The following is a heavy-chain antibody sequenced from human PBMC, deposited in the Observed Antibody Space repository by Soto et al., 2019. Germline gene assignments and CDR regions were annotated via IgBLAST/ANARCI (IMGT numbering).Heavy chain of an antibody. Sequence: SQTLSLTCAISGDSVSSNSAAWNWIRQSPSRGLEWLGRTYYRSKWYNDYAVSVKSRITINPDTSKNQFSLQLNSVTPEDTAVYYCARHAYYDFWSGYLNWFDPWGQGTLVTVSS. CDR3: ARHAYYDFWSGYLNWFDP. D-gene: IGHD3-3*01. V-gene: IGHV6-1*01. J-gene: IGHJ5*02. CDR2: TYYRSKWYN. CDR1: GDSVSSNSAA.